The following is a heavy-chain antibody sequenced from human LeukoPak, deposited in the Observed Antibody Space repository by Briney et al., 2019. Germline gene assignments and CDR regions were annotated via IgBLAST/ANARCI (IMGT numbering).Heavy chain of an antibody. CDR2: IYYSGST. Sequence: PSETLSLTCTVSGGSISSYYWSWIRQPPGKGLEWIGYIYYSGSTNYNPSLKSRVTISVDTSKNQFSLKLSSVTAADTAVYYCARYSGYCYEGERNWFDPWGQGTLVTVSS. D-gene: IGHD3-22*01. J-gene: IGHJ5*02. CDR1: GGSISSYY. CDR3: ARYSGYCYEGERNWFDP. V-gene: IGHV4-59*08.